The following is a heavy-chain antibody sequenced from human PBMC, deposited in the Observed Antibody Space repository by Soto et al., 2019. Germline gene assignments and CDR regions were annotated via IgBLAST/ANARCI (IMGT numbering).Heavy chain of an antibody. Sequence: QITLKETGPTLVKPTQTLTLTCTFSGFSLTTSGVGVGWIRQPPGKALEGLGIIYWDDDKRYSPSLKNRLTLTKDTSRNQVVLTLTNMDPVDTSTYYCAHRRDATSGSPFDYWGQGTLVTVSS. CDR2: IYWDDDK. CDR1: GFSLTTSGVG. D-gene: IGHD5-12*01. V-gene: IGHV2-5*02. CDR3: AHRRDATSGSPFDY. J-gene: IGHJ4*02.